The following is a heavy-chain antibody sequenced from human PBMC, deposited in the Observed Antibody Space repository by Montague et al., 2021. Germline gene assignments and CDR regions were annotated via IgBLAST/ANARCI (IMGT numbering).Heavy chain of an antibody. J-gene: IGHJ3*02. CDR3: ARNLASAAPGAFDI. D-gene: IGHD6-13*01. V-gene: IGHV3-74*01. CDR1: GFSFSSYW. Sequence: SLRLFCAASGFSFSSYWMHWVRQAPGKGLLWVSRITLDGSSTTFADSVKGRFTTSRDNAKATLYLQMNSLRVEDTAVYYCARNLASAAPGAFDIWGQGTMVTVPS. CDR2: ITLDGSST.